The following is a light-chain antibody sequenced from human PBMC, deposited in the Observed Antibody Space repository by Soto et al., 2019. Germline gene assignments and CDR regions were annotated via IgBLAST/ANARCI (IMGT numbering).Light chain of an antibody. CDR2: EVT. V-gene: IGLV2-23*02. J-gene: IGLJ1*01. CDR3: CSYGGSSTYV. Sequence: QSVLTQPASVSGSPGQSITISCTGTSSDVGSYNLVSWYQQHPGKAPKLMIYEVTKRPSGVSNRFSGSKSGNAASLTISGLQAEDETDYYGCSYGGSSTYVFGTGTKVTVL. CDR1: SSDVGSYNL.